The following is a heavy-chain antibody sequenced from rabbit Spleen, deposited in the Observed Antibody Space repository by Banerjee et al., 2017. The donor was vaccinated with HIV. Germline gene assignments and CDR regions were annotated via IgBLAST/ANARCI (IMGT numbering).Heavy chain of an antibody. CDR1: GFSFSRDYY. CDR3: ARDPYGSGDYM. CDR2: IDAGSAGA. Sequence: QSLEESGGDLVKPEGSLTLTCTASGFSFSRDYYMFWVRQAPGKGLEWIGCIDAGSAGAWYASWVNGRFTISKTSSTTVTLQMTSLTAADTATYFCARDPYGSGDYMWGQGTLVTVS. J-gene: IGHJ4*01. V-gene: IGHV1S40*01. D-gene: IGHD1-1*01.